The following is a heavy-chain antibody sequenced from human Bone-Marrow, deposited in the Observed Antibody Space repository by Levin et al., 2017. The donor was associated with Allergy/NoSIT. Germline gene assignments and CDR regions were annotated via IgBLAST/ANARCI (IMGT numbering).Heavy chain of an antibody. D-gene: IGHD3-3*01. V-gene: IGHV4-38-2*02. Sequence: SQTLSLTCSVSGDSISSGHYWAWIRQSPGKGLECLGRVYEDGGSTFYNPTLKTRVTISLDRSRNQVLLRLTSVTAADTAVYYCARGSPGGYFWSGYYKGYYFDRWGQGSLITVS. CDR3: ARGSPGGYFWSGYYKGYYFDR. CDR1: GDSISSGHY. CDR2: VYEDGGST. J-gene: IGHJ4*02.